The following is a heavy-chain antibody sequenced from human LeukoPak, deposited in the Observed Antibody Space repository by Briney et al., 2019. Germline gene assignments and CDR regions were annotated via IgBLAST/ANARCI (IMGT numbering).Heavy chain of an antibody. V-gene: IGHV4-34*01. Sequence: AETLSLTCAVYGGSFSGYYGIWIRQPPGKGLEGIGEINHSGSPNYNPSLKSRVTISVDTSKNQFSLKLSSVTAADTAVYYCARGYPTREIWFDPWGQGTLVTVSP. CDR2: INHSGSP. J-gene: IGHJ5*02. CDR1: GGSFSGYY. D-gene: IGHD2-2*02. CDR3: ARGYPTREIWFDP.